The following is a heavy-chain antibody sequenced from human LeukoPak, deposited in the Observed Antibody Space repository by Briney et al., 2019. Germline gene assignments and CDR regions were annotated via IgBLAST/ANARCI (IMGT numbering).Heavy chain of an antibody. V-gene: IGHV1-2*02. J-gene: IGHJ5*02. CDR1: GYTFSGYY. CDR3: ARPLRVTMIRGAAFRASSDFDP. D-gene: IGHD3-10*01. CDR2: INPNTGGT. Sequence: ASVKVSCKASGYTFSGYYIHWVRQAPGQGLEWMGWINPNTGGTKYAQRFQDRVTMTRGTSISTAYMEVSRLRYDDTAVYYCARPLRVTMIRGAAFRASSDFDPWGQGTLVTVSS.